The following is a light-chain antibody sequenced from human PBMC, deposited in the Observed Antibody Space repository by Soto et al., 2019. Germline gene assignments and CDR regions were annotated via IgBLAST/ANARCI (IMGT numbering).Light chain of an antibody. CDR3: CSYAGSYSVV. CDR1: SSDVGGYNY. V-gene: IGLV2-11*01. J-gene: IGLJ2*01. CDR2: DVS. Sequence: QSALTQPRSVSGSPGQSVTISCTGTSSDVGGYNYVSWYQQHPGKAPKLMIYDVSKRPSGVPDRFSGSKSGNTASLTISGLQAEDEADYYCCSYAGSYSVVFGGGTKRTFL.